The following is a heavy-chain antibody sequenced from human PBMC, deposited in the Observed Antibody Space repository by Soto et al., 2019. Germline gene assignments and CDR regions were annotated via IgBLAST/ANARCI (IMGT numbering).Heavy chain of an antibody. Sequence: SETLSLTCSVSGDSISNLDYFWAWIRQPPGQALEYIGYIYKSATTYYNPSFESRVAISVETSKSQFSLNVTSVTAADTAVYFCARGRYCLTGRCFPNWFDSWGQGALVTVSS. CDR1: GDSISNLDYF. D-gene: IGHD7-27*01. CDR3: ARGRYCLTGRCFPNWFDS. CDR2: IYKSATT. V-gene: IGHV4-30-4*01. J-gene: IGHJ5*01.